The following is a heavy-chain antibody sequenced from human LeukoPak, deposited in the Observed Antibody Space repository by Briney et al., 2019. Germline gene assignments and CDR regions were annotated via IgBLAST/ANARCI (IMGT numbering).Heavy chain of an antibody. Sequence: GGSLRLSCAASGFTVSSSYMSWVRQAPGKGLEWVSVFYSGGKTYYTDSVKGRFTISRDNSKNTLYLQMNSLRAEDTAVYYCARTTNDYGDYWGQGTLVTVSS. CDR1: GFTVSSSY. D-gene: IGHD1-1*01. J-gene: IGHJ4*02. CDR3: ARTTNDYGDY. CDR2: FYSGGKT. V-gene: IGHV3-53*01.